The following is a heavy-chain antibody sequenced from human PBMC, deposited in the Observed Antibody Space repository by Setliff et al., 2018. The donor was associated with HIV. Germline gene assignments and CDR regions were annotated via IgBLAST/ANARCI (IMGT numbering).Heavy chain of an antibody. Sequence: ASVKVSCKASGYTFTSYDINWVRQATGQGLEWMGWMNPNSGNTGYAQKFQGRVTMTSNTFIGTAYMELNSLTSDDTAVYYCARGHLDYNYWDEVLGNWFDPWGQGTLVTVSS. CDR3: ARGHLDYNYWDEVLGNWFDP. V-gene: IGHV1-8*02. J-gene: IGHJ5*02. CDR1: GYTFTSYD. CDR2: MNPNSGNT. D-gene: IGHD3-3*01.